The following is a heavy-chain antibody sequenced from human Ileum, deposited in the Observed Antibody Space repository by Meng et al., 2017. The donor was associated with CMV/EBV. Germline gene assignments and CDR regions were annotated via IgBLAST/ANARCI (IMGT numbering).Heavy chain of an antibody. Sequence: QRQEAGPGLVKTSETLSLTCYVSGGSISNYYWSWIRQPAGKGLEWIAHIYTSGTTNYNPSLKSRVTMSVDTSRNQFSLKLTSVTAADTAVYYCARNYGSGNWNFFHYWGQGTLVTVSS. CDR3: ARNYGSGNWNFFHY. J-gene: IGHJ4*02. D-gene: IGHD3-10*01. CDR1: GGSISNYY. CDR2: IYTSGTT. V-gene: IGHV4-4*07.